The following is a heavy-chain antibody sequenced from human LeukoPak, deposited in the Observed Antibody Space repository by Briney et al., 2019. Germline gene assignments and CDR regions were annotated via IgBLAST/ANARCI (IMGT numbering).Heavy chain of an antibody. CDR2: IYTSGST. CDR3: ARDVVAAAGSWDY. V-gene: IGHV4-4*07. D-gene: IGHD6-13*01. J-gene: IGHJ4*02. CDR1: GGSISSFY. Sequence: SETLSLICTVSGGSISSFYWSWIRQPAGKGLEWIGRIYTSGSTNYNPSLKSRVTMSVDTSKNQFSLNLSSVTAAGTAVYYCARDVVAAAGSWDYWGQGTLVTVSS.